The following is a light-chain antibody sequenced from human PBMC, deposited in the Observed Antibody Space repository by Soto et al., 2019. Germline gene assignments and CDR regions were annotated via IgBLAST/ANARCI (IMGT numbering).Light chain of an antibody. CDR1: SSDVGGYDY. CDR2: EVS. J-gene: IGLJ1*01. Sequence: QSVLTQPASVSGSPGQSITISCTGSSSDVGGYDYVSWYQQHPGKAPKLMIYEVSNRPSGVSNRFFGSKSGNTASLTISGLQAEDAADYYCSSYTSSSTSPYVFGTGTKVTVL. V-gene: IGLV2-14*01. CDR3: SSYTSSSTSPYV.